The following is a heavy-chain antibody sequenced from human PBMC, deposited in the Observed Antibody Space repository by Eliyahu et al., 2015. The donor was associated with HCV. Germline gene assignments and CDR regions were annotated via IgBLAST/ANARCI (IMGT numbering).Heavy chain of an antibody. D-gene: IGHD3-10*01. CDR2: IKLDGSKT. J-gene: IGHJ4*02. CDR1: GXTFSNXW. Sequence: DVQLVESGGGLVQPGGSXXLSCXASGXTFSNXWXSWVRQAPGKGLEWVANIKLDGSKTNYADSVKGRFAISRDNGXNSMFLLMNSLRAEDTAVYYCARAPWGAGSYSEFDYWGRGTLVTVSS. V-gene: IGHV3-7*04. CDR3: ARAPWGAGSYSEFDY.